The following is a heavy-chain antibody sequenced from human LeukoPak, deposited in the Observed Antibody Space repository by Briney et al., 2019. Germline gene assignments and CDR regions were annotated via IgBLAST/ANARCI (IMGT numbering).Heavy chain of an antibody. J-gene: IGHJ5*02. Sequence: PGGSLRLSCAASGNYWMHWVRQAPGKGLVWVSRINGDGSGTTYADSVKGRFTISRDNAKNTLYLQMNSLRAEDTAVYYCARDLDGSGDYHWFDPWGQGTLVTVSS. CDR1: GNYW. CDR3: ARDLDGSGDYHWFDP. CDR2: INGDGSGT. D-gene: IGHD3-10*01. V-gene: IGHV3-74*01.